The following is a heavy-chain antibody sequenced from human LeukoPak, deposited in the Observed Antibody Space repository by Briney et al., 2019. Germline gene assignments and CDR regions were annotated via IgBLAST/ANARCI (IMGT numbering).Heavy chain of an antibody. V-gene: IGHV3-48*02. CDR3: ARDTYFDY. CDR2: ISSSGSTM. J-gene: IGHJ4*02. Sequence: AGSLRLSCAASGFPFSSYTMNWVRQAPGKGLEWVSYISSSGSTMYYADSVKGRFTISRDNAKNSLYLQMSSLRDGDTAVYYCARDTYFDYWGQGTLVTVSS. CDR1: GFPFSSYT.